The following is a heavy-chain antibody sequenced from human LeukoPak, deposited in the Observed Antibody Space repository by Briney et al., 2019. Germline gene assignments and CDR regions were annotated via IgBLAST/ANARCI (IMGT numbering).Heavy chain of an antibody. J-gene: IGHJ6*02. D-gene: IGHD4-23*01. CDR3: ARVGDGGNSVGYYYYYGMDV. CDR2: IIPILGIA. Sequence: GASVKVSCKASGGTFSSYAISWVRQAPGQGLEWMGRIIPILGIANYAQKFQGRVTITADKSTSTAYMELSSLRSEDTAVYYCARVGDGGNSVGYYYYYGMDVWGQGTTVTVSS. CDR1: GGTFSSYA. V-gene: IGHV1-69*04.